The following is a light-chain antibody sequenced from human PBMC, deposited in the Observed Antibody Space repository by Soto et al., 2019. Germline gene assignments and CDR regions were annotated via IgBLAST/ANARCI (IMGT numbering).Light chain of an antibody. CDR1: SSDVGSYNL. CDR2: EGS. CDR3: CSYAGSSTFVV. Sequence: QSALTQPASVSGSPGPSITISCTGTSSDVGSYNLVSWYQQHPGKAPKLMIYEGSKRPSGVSNRFSGSKSGNTASLTISGLQAEDEADYYCCSYAGSSTFVVFGGGTKRTVL. V-gene: IGLV2-23*03. J-gene: IGLJ2*01.